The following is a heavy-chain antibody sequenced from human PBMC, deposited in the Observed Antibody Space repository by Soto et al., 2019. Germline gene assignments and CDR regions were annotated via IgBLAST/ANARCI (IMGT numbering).Heavy chain of an antibody. CDR1: GFTFSSYA. V-gene: IGHV3-23*01. CDR2: ISGSGGGT. D-gene: IGHD5-12*01. Sequence: GGSLRLSCAASGFTFSSYAMSWVRQAPGKGLEWVSAISGSGGGTYYADSVKGRFTISRDSSKNTVYLQMNSLRAEDTAIYYCAKTLREYSGYHLGSDYWGQGTLVTVSS. CDR3: AKTLREYSGYHLGSDY. J-gene: IGHJ4*02.